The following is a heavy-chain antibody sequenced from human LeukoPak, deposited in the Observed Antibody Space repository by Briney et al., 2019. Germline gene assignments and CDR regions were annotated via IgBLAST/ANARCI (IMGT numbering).Heavy chain of an antibody. V-gene: IGHV4-59*08. CDR2: IYYSGST. D-gene: IGHD1-26*01. J-gene: IGHJ4*02. Sequence: SETLSLTCTVSGGSISSYYWSWIRQPPGKGLEWIGYIYYSGSTNYNPSLKSRVTISVDTSKNQFSLKLSSVTAADTAVYYCARHASPSGSYAYWGQGTLVTVSS. CDR3: ARHASPSGSYAY. CDR1: GGSISSYY.